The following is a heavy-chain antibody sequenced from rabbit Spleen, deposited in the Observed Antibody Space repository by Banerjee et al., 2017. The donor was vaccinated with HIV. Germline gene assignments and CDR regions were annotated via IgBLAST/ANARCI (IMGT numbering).Heavy chain of an antibody. CDR1: GFTLSSYY. Sequence: QLVESGGGLVQPGGSLKLSCKASGFTLSSYYMNWVRQAPGKGLEWIGYIEPIFGSTYYASWVNGRFTVSSHNAQNTLYLQLNSLTAADTATYFCARTANIAYGYTLWGPGTLVTVS. J-gene: IGHJ4*01. V-gene: IGHV1S7*01. CDR3: ARTANIAYGYTL. D-gene: IGHD6-1*01. CDR2: IEPIFGST.